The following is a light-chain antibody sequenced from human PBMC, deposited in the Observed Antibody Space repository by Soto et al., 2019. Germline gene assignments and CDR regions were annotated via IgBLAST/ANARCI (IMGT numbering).Light chain of an antibody. CDR2: GAS. V-gene: IGKV3-15*01. CDR3: QHYNNWPRT. J-gene: IGKJ1*01. Sequence: EIVMTQSPATLSVSPGERATLSCRASQSVSSNLAWYQQKPRQAPRLLIYGASTRATGIPARFSGSGSGTEFTLTISHLQSEDFAVYYCQHYNNWPRTFGQGTKVEIK. CDR1: QSVSSN.